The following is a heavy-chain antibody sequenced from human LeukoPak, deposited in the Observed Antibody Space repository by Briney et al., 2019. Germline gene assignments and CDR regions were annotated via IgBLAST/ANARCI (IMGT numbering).Heavy chain of an antibody. CDR3: AREGIAVAGTFHYYGMDV. D-gene: IGHD6-19*01. CDR1: GLTFSSYA. CDR2: ISYDGSNK. J-gene: IGHJ6*02. Sequence: GGSLRLSCAASGLTFSSYAMHWVRQAPGKGLEWVAVISYDGSNKYYADSVKGRFTISRDNSKNTLYLQMNSLRAEDTAVYYCAREGIAVAGTFHYYGMDVWGQGTTVTVSS. V-gene: IGHV3-30-3*01.